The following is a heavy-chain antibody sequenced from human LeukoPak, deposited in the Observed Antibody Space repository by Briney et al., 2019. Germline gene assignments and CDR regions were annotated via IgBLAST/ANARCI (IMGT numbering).Heavy chain of an antibody. Sequence: ASVKVSCKASGYTFTSYYMHWVRQAPGQGLEWMGIINPSGGSISYAQKFQGRVTMTRDTSTSTVYMELSSLRSEDTAVYYCARDETNCSSTSCYPSNWFDPWGQGTLVTVSS. CDR3: ARDETNCSSTSCYPSNWFDP. D-gene: IGHD2-2*01. V-gene: IGHV1-46*01. CDR2: INPSGGSI. J-gene: IGHJ5*02. CDR1: GYTFTSYY.